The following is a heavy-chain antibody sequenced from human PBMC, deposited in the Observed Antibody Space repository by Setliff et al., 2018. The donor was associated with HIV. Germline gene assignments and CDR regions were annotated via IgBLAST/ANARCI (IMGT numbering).Heavy chain of an antibody. CDR1: GGSTSSSIYY. V-gene: IGHV4-39*07. J-gene: IGHJ6*02. CDR3: AKDQGCSRTSCYGNYYYGMDV. D-gene: IGHD2-2*01. CDR2: VYFSDT. Sequence: PSETLSLTCTVSGGSTSSSIYYWGWIRQPPGKGLEWIGNVYFSDTYYNPSLKSRVTISIDRSKNQFSLKLSSVTAADTAVYYCAKDQGCSRTSCYGNYYYGMDVWGQGTTVTVSS.